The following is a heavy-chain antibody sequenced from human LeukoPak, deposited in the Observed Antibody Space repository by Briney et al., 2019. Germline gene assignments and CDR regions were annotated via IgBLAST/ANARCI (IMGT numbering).Heavy chain of an antibody. Sequence: PGRSLRLSCAASGFTFSSYAMHWVRQAPGKGLDWVAVISYDGSNKYYADSVNGRFTISRDNSKNTLYLQMNSLRAEETAVYYCARSRGVISWVDYWGQGTLVTVSS. J-gene: IGHJ4*02. CDR3: ARSRGVISWVDY. V-gene: IGHV3-30*04. D-gene: IGHD2-8*02. CDR2: ISYDGSNK. CDR1: GFTFSSYA.